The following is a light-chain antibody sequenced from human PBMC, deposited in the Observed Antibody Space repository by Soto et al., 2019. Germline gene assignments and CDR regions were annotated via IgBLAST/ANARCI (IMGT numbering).Light chain of an antibody. J-gene: IGKJ4*01. Sequence: DIVMTQSPLSPAVTPGEPASISCRSSQSLLYRDGRIFLDWYLQRPGHSPQLLIYLASIRASGVPDRFSGSGSGTDFTLKISRVEAEDVGIYYCMQALQTPTFGGGTRLDIK. CDR2: LAS. CDR1: QSLLYRDGRIF. CDR3: MQALQTPT. V-gene: IGKV2-28*01.